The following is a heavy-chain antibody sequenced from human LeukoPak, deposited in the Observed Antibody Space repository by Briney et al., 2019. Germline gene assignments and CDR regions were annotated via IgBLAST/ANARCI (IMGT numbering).Heavy chain of an antibody. CDR1: GFTFSSYG. Sequence: PGGSLRLSCAASGFTFSSYGMHWVRQAPGKGLEWVAFIQYDGSNKYYADSVKGRFTISRDNSKNTLYLQMNSLRAEDTAVYYCARVSSSWTYYYYYYMDVWGKGTTVTISS. V-gene: IGHV3-30*02. J-gene: IGHJ6*03. CDR3: ARVSSSWTYYYYYYMDV. D-gene: IGHD6-13*01. CDR2: IQYDGSNK.